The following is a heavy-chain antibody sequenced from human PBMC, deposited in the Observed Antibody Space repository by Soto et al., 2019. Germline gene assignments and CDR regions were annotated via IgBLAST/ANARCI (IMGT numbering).Heavy chain of an antibody. V-gene: IGHV3-23*01. J-gene: IGHJ4*02. Sequence: GGSLRLSCASSGFTFSSYAMSWVRQSPGKGLEWVSAISGSGGSTYYADSVRGRFTISRDNSKNTLYLQMNSLRAEDTAVYYCAKDQWQWLVRYYFDYWGQGTLVTVSS. CDR3: AKDQWQWLVRYYFDY. CDR2: ISGSGGST. D-gene: IGHD6-19*01. CDR1: GFTFSSYA.